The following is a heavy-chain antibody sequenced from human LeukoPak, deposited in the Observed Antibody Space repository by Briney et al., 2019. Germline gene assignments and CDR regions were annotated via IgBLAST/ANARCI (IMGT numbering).Heavy chain of an antibody. D-gene: IGHD6-19*01. CDR1: GASISSDSYY. V-gene: IGHV4-61*02. CDR2: IYSSGNS. CDR3: ARDMTGSGWNDAFDI. J-gene: IGHJ3*02. Sequence: PSETLSLTCTLSGASISSDSYYWSWIRQPAGKGLEWIGRIYSSGNSKYNPALMSRVTISLDTSKNQLSLNLSSVTAADTAVYYCARDMTGSGWNDAFDIWGQGTMVTVSS.